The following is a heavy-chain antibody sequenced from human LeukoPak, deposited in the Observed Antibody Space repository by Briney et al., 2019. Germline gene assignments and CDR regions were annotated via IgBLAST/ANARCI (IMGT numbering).Heavy chain of an antibody. CDR1: GFTFTSYY. Sequence: SVTXSCKASGFTFTSYYMHWVRQAPGQGLEWMGIINPSGSYTSYAQKFQGRVTMTRDTSTSTVYMELSSLRSEDTAVYYCARDNSGGSTWWFDPWGQGTLVTVSS. V-gene: IGHV1-46*01. CDR3: ARDNSGGSTWWFDP. J-gene: IGHJ5*02. CDR2: INPSGSYT. D-gene: IGHD2-15*01.